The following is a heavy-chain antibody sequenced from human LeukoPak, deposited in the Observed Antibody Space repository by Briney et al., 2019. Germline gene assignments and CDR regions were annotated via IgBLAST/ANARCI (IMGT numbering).Heavy chain of an antibody. Sequence: SETLSLTCAVSGYSISSSNWWGWIRQPPGKGLEWIGDIYYSGSTYYNPSLKSRVTMSVDTSKNQFSLKLSSVTAVDTAVYYCARMAGDYYGSGTGGMDVWGQGTTVTVSS. CDR1: GYSISSSNW. V-gene: IGHV4-28*01. CDR2: IYYSGST. J-gene: IGHJ6*02. D-gene: IGHD3-10*01. CDR3: ARMAGDYYGSGTGGMDV.